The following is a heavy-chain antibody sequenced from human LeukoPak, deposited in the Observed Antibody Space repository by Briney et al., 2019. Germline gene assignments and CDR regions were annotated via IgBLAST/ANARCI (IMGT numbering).Heavy chain of an antibody. CDR3: AGDRNWGFDH. CDR1: GFTFSSYS. CDR2: INSGSGTI. D-gene: IGHD7-27*01. V-gene: IGHV3-48*02. Sequence: GGSLRLSCAASGFTFSSYSMNWVRQAPGKGLEWVSYINSGSGTISYADYVKGRFTISRDNAKNSLYLQMNSLRDEDTAVYYCAGDRNWGFDHWGQGTLVTVSS. J-gene: IGHJ4*02.